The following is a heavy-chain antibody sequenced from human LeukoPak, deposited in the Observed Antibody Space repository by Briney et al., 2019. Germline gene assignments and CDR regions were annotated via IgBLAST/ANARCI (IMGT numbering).Heavy chain of an antibody. Sequence: SETLSLTCAVSGGSFSGYYWSWIRQPPGKGLEWIGEINHSGSTNYNPSLKSRVTISVDTSKNQFSLKLSSVTAADTAVYYCARGQGTMVRGAHDYWGQGTLVTVSS. CDR2: INHSGST. CDR1: GGSFSGYY. J-gene: IGHJ4*02. V-gene: IGHV4-34*01. CDR3: ARGQGTMVRGAHDY. D-gene: IGHD3-10*01.